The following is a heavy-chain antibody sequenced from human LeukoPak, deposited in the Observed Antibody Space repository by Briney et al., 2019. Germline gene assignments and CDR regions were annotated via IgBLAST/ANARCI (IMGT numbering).Heavy chain of an antibody. CDR3: ARDTPVPLVDGFWSGYYPTFDP. CDR2: ISAYNGNT. V-gene: IGHV1-18*01. CDR1: GYTFTSYG. J-gene: IGHJ5*02. D-gene: IGHD3-3*01. Sequence: ASVKVSCKASGYTFTSYGISWVRQAPGQGLEWMGWISAYNGNTNYAQKLQGRVTMTTDTSTSTAYMELRSLRSDDTAVYYCARDTPVPLVDGFWSGYYPTFDPWGQGTLVTVSS.